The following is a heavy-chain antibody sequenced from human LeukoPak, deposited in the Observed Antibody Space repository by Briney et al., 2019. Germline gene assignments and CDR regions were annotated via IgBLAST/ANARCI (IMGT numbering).Heavy chain of an antibody. J-gene: IGHJ5*02. CDR1: GGSTSSYY. CDR2: ISYSGST. D-gene: IGHD2-15*01. Sequence: SETLSLTCTVSGGSTSSYYWSWIRQPPGKGLEWVEYISYSGSTNYNPSLSSRVTISVDTSKIQFSLKLSSVTAADTAVYYCARTVVARFDPWGQGTLVTVSS. V-gene: IGHV4-59*01. CDR3: ARTVVARFDP.